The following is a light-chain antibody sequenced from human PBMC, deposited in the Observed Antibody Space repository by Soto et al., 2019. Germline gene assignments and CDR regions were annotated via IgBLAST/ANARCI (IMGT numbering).Light chain of an antibody. J-gene: IGLJ1*01. CDR1: SSDVGGFHS. CDR3: SSYTTSSTDV. Sequence: QSALTQPASVSGSPGQSITISCTGTSSDVGGFHSVSWYQQHPGKAPKLIIYEVSNRPSGVSNRFSGSKSGNTASLTISGLQTEDEADYYCSSYTTSSTDVCGTGTKVTV. V-gene: IGLV2-14*01. CDR2: EVS.